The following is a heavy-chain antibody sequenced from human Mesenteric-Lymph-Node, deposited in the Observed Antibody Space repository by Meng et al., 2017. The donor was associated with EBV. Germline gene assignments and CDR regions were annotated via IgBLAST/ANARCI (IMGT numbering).Heavy chain of an antibody. J-gene: IGHJ4*02. Sequence: QGPVAESGPGLVNPSDTLSLTRAVSGSAISRSNWWGWIRQPPGKGLEWLGYIYYSGTTYYSPSLKSRVTMSVDTSNNQFSLKLTSVTAVDTAVYYCARTPYDYVWGMSEFDSWGQGTLVTVSS. D-gene: IGHD3-16*01. V-gene: IGHV4-28*01. CDR1: GSAISRSNW. CDR2: IYYSGTT. CDR3: ARTPYDYVWGMSEFDS.